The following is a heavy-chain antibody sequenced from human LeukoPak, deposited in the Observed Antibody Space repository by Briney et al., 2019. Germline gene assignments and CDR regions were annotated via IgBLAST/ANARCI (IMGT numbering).Heavy chain of an antibody. J-gene: IGHJ4*02. CDR1: GGSISSYY. V-gene: IGHV4-4*07. D-gene: IGHD3-3*01. Sequence: SETLSLTCTVSGGSISSYYWSWIRQPAGKGLEWIGRIYTSGSTNYNPSLKSRVTISVDTSKNHFSLKLTSVTAADTAVYYCASSRYYDFWSGYSDFDFWGQGTLVTVSS. CDR3: ASSRYYDFWSGYSDFDF. CDR2: IYTSGST.